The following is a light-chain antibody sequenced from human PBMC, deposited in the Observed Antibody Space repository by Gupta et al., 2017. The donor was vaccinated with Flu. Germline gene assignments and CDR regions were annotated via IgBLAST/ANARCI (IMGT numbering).Light chain of an antibody. CDR2: EVI. CDR3: SSYTSSSTDVV. J-gene: IGLJ2*01. Sequence: GSPGQSITISCTGTSSDVGAYEYVSWYQQHPAKAPKLMIYEVINRPSGVSNRFSGSKSGNTASLTISGLQTEDEADYYCSSYTSSSTDVVFGGGTKLTVL. CDR1: SSDVGAYEY. V-gene: IGLV2-14*01.